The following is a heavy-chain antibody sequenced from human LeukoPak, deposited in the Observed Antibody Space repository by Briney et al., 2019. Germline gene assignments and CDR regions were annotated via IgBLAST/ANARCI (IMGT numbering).Heavy chain of an antibody. Sequence: SETLSLTCAVYGGSFSGYYWSWIRQPPGKGLEWIGEINHSGSTNYNPSLKSRVTIPVDTSKNQFSLKLSSVTAADTAVYYCARAGRFTAAAGYWGQGTLVTVSS. D-gene: IGHD6-13*01. CDR1: GGSFSGYY. CDR3: ARAGRFTAAAGY. J-gene: IGHJ4*02. CDR2: INHSGST. V-gene: IGHV4-34*01.